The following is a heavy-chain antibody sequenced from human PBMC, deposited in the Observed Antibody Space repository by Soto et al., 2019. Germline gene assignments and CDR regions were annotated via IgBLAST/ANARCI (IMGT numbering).Heavy chain of an antibody. CDR2: INHSGST. CDR3: ARDPRADIVAAKVDY. D-gene: IGHD5-12*01. V-gene: IGHV4-34*01. CDR1: GGSFSGYY. J-gene: IGHJ4*02. Sequence: SETLSLTCAVYGGSFSGYYWSWIRQPPGKGLEWIGEINHSGSTNYNPSLKSRVTISVDTSKNQFSLKLSSVTAEDTAVYYCARDPRADIVAAKVDYWGQGTLVTVSS.